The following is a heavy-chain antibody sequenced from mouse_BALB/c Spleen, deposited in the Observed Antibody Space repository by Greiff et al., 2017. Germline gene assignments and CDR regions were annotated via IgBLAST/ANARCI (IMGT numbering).Heavy chain of an antibody. J-gene: IGHJ4*01. CDR1: GFNIKDYY. Sequence: VQLKQSGAELVRSGASVKLSCTASGFNIKDYYMHWVKQRPEQGLEWIGWIDPENGDTEYAPKFQGKATMTADTSSNTAYLQLSSLTSEDTAVYYCNAAGGAMDYWGQGTSVTVSS. V-gene: IGHV14-4*02. CDR3: NAAGGAMDY. CDR2: IDPENGDT.